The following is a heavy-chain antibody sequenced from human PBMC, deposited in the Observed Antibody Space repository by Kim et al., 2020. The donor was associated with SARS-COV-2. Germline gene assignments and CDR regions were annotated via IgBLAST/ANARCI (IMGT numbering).Heavy chain of an antibody. Sequence: TYYDPTLTSRLSVSEDTSQNQVSLKLNSVTAADTAVYYCARTEDDQWGFDSWGQGSLVTVSS. CDR2: T. J-gene: IGHJ4*02. D-gene: IGHD1-26*01. V-gene: IGHV4-31*02. CDR3: ARTEDDQWGFDS.